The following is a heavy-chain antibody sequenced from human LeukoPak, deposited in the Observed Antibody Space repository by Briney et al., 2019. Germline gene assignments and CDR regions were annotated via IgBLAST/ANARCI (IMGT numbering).Heavy chain of an antibody. CDR2: IYYSGST. CDR1: GGSISSSSYY. D-gene: IGHD3-22*01. J-gene: IGHJ4*02. V-gene: IGHV4-39*01. CDR3: ARRGYDSSGYYYAY. Sequence: SETLSLTCTVSGGSISSSSYYWGWLRQPPGTGLEWIGSIYYSGSTYYNPSLKSRVTISVDTSKNQFSLKLSSVTAADTAVYYCARRGYDSSGYYYAYWGQGTLVTVSS.